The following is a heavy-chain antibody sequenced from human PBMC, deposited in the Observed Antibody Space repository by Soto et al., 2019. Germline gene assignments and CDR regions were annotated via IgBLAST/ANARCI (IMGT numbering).Heavy chain of an antibody. V-gene: IGHV1-18*01. J-gene: IGHJ6*02. Sequence: ASVAVSCKASGYTFATYGSRWVRQAPGQGLEWMGWISGYNGHTKYAQKFQGRVTMTTDTSTSTVYMDLRSLRSDDTAVYYCAREGEMPYYYYGLDVWGQGTTVTV. CDR2: ISGYNGHT. CDR3: AREGEMPYYYYGLDV. D-gene: IGHD3-16*01. CDR1: GYTFATYG.